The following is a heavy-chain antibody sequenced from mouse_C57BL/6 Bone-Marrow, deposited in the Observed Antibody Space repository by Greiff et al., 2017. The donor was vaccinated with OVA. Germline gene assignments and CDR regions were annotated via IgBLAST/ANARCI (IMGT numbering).Heavy chain of an antibody. CDR2: ISYDGSN. V-gene: IGHV3-6*01. CDR3: ARACGYAGAWFAY. D-gene: IGHD2-2*01. J-gene: IGHJ3*01. Sequence: LPASGPGLVKPSQSLSLTCSVTGYSITSGYYWNWIRQFPGNKLEWMGYISYDGSNNYNPSLKNRISITRYTSKNQVFLKLNSVRRDDRAAYSGARACGYAGAWFAYWGQGTLVTVSA. CDR1: GYSITSGYY.